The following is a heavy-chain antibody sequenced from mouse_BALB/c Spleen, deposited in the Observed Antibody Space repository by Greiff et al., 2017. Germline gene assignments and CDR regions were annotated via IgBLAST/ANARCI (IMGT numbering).Heavy chain of an antibody. CDR3: ARGRDGYYAWYFDV. V-gene: IGHV14-3*02. J-gene: IGHJ1*01. D-gene: IGHD2-3*01. CDR2: IDPTNGNT. CDR1: GFNIKDTY. Sequence: VQLQQSGAELVKPGASVKLSCTASGFNIKDTYMHWVKQRPEQGLEWIGRIDPTNGNTKYDPKFQGKATITADTSSNTAYLQLSSLTSEDTAVYYCARGRDGYYAWYFDVWGAETTVTVSS.